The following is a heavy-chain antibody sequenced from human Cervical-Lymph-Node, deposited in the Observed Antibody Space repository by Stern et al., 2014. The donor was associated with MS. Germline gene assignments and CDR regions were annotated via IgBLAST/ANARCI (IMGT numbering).Heavy chain of an antibody. Sequence: QDQLVQSGAEVRKPGASVKVSCKASGYRFSDYYLHWVRQAPGQGPEWMGRIDPNSGDTNYAQKFQGRVTMTSDTSMRTAYMEMNSLRSDDTAVYYCARVPAQQWLVPTASQSPYDCWGQGTLVTVSS. CDR1: GYRFSDYY. V-gene: IGHV1-2*06. CDR2: IDPNSGDT. J-gene: IGHJ4*02. D-gene: IGHD6-19*01. CDR3: ARVPAQQWLVPTASQSPYDC.